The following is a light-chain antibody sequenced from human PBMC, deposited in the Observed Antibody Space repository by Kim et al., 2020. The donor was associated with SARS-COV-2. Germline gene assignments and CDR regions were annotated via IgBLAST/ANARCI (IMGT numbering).Light chain of an antibody. CDR3: NSRESSANHWM. CDR2: GKN. CDR1: SLRSYY. V-gene: IGLV3-19*01. J-gene: IGLJ3*02. Sequence: ALGQTDRITCQGDSLRSYYASWYQQKPGQAPVLVFYGKNNRPSGIPDRFSGSYSGNTASLTITAAQAEDEADYYCNSRESSANHWMFGGGTKLTVL.